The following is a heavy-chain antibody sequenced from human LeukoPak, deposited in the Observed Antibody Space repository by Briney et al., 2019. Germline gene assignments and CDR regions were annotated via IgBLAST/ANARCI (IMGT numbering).Heavy chain of an antibody. CDR2: IKQDGSDK. D-gene: IGHD5-24*01. J-gene: IGHJ6*03. V-gene: IGHV3-7*01. CDR1: GFTFSSYA. Sequence: PGGSLRLSCAASGFTFSSYAMSWVRQAPGKGLEWVANIKQDGSDKYYVDSVKGRFIISRDNAKNSLYLQMNSLRVEDTALYYCTRDRDGYDSTSHYYYYMDVWGKGTTVTVPS. CDR3: TRDRDGYDSTSHYYYYMDV.